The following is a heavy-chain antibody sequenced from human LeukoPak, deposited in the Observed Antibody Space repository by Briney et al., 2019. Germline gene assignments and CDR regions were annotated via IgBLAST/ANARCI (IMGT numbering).Heavy chain of an antibody. J-gene: IGHJ6*03. V-gene: IGHV3-23*01. Sequence: GGSLRLSCAASGFTFSSYAMTWVRQVPGKGPGWVSAISSGFNTYYADSVKGRFTISRDNSKNTLYLQMNSLRAEDTAVYYCAKVSLSTPSYYYMGVWGKGTTVTVSS. D-gene: IGHD3-10*01. CDR2: ISSGFNT. CDR1: GFTFSSYA. CDR3: AKVSLSTPSYYYMGV.